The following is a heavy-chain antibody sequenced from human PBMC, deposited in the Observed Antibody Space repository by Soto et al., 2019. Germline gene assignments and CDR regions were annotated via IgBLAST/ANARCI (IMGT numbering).Heavy chain of an antibody. J-gene: IGHJ4*02. CDR3: AKNSSSWRTSNPGGFDY. V-gene: IGHV3-11*06. D-gene: IGHD6-13*01. Sequence: PGGSLRLSCAASGLSFSDYYMAWFRQPPGKGLEWISQISGIGTDTKYADSVKGRFTVSRDNAKSSLSLQMDSLRADGTAVYYCAKNSSSWRTSNPGGFDYWGPGTLVTVSS. CDR2: ISGIGTDT. CDR1: GLSFSDYY.